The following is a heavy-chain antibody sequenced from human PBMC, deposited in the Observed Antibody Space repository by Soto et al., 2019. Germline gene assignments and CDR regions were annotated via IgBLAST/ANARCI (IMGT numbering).Heavy chain of an antibody. CDR2: IYYSGST. D-gene: IGHD5-12*01. Sequence: TLSLTCTVSGGSISSSSYYWGWIRQPPGKGLEWIGSIYYSGSTYYNPSLKSRVTISVDTSKNQFSLKLSSVTAADTAVYYCARGTYGMIVATIFSFDYWGQGTLVTVSS. V-gene: IGHV4-39*01. J-gene: IGHJ4*02. CDR1: GGSISSSSYY. CDR3: ARGTYGMIVATIFSFDY.